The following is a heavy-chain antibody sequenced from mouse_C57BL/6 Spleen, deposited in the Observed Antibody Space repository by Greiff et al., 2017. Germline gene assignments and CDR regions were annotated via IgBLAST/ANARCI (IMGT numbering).Heavy chain of an antibody. CDR3: ARGGVPTWFAY. J-gene: IGHJ3*01. CDR2: ISSGSSTI. CDR1: GFTFSDYG. Sequence: EVQLVESGGGLVKPGGSLKLSCAASGFTFSDYGMHWVRQAPEKGLEWVAYISSGSSTIYYADTVKGRFTISRDNAKNTLFLQMTSLRSEDTAMYYCARGGVPTWFAYWGQGTLVTVSA. V-gene: IGHV5-17*01.